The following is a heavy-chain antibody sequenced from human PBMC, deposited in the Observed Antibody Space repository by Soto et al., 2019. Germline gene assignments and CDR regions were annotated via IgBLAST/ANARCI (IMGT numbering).Heavy chain of an antibody. J-gene: IGHJ4*02. V-gene: IGHV4-34*01. D-gene: IGHD3-10*01. Sequence: SETLSLTCAVYGGSFSGYYWSWIRQPPGKGLEWIGEINHSGSTNYNPSLKSRVTISVDTSKNQFSLKLSSVTAADTAVYYCARGSKMVRGVLYYFDYWGQGILVTVSS. CDR2: INHSGST. CDR1: GGSFSGYY. CDR3: ARGSKMVRGVLYYFDY.